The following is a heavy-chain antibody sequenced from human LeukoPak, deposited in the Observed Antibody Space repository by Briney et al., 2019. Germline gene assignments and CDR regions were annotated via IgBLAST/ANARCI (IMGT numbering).Heavy chain of an antibody. Sequence: RPSETLSLTCTVSGGSISSSSYYWGWIRQPPGKGLEWIGSIYYSGSTYYNPSLKSRVTISVDTSKNQFSLKLSSVTAADTAVYYCARVSGYSSGWNGYWGQGTLVTVSS. CDR1: GGSISSSSYY. CDR2: IYYSGST. CDR3: ARVSGYSSGWNGY. J-gene: IGHJ4*02. D-gene: IGHD6-19*01. V-gene: IGHV4-39*07.